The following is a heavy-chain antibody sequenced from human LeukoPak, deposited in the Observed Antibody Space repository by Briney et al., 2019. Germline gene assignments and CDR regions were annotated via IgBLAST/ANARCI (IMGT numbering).Heavy chain of an antibody. Sequence: PGGSLRLSCATSGFMFSTYAMSWVRQAPGKGLEWVSIISNSGGTTYYAVSVKGRFTISRDNSKNTLYLQMNSLRAEDTAVYYCARDPRPAYRIAAATYYYYMDVWGKGTTVTVSS. CDR2: ISNSGGTT. CDR3: ARDPRPAYRIAAATYYYYMDV. CDR1: GFMFSTYA. V-gene: IGHV3-23*01. D-gene: IGHD6-13*01. J-gene: IGHJ6*03.